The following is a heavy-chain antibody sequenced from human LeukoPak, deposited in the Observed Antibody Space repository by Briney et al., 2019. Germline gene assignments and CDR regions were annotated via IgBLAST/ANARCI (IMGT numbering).Heavy chain of an antibody. CDR3: ARGRLEYSSSSIDY. V-gene: IGHV4-34*01. J-gene: IGHJ4*02. Sequence: PSETLSLTCAVYGGSFSGYYWSWIRQPPGKGLEWIGEINHSGSTNYNPSLKSRVTISVDTSKNQFSLKLSSVTAADTAVYYCARGRLEYSSSSIDYWGQGTLVTVSS. D-gene: IGHD6-6*01. CDR2: INHSGST. CDR1: GGSFSGYY.